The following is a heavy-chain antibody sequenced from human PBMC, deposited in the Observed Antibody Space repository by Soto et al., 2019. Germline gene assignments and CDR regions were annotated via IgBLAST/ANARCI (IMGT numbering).Heavy chain of an antibody. V-gene: IGHV1-2*04. CDR3: ARDEGRFLTTVTYDY. CDR2: INPNSGGK. D-gene: IGHD4-17*01. J-gene: IGHJ4*02. Sequence: QVQLVQSRAEVKKPGASVKVSCKASGYTFTGYYMHWVRQAPGQVLEWMGWINPNSGGKNYAQKCHGWVTMTRHTSISTAYMELRRLRSDDTAVYCWARDEGRFLTTVTYDYSGQGTLVTVSS. CDR1: GYTFTGYY.